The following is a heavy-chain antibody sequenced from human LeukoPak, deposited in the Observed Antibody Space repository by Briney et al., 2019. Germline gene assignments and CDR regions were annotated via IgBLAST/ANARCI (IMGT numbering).Heavy chain of an antibody. CDR2: INTDGSST. D-gene: IGHD3-3*01. J-gene: IGHJ5*02. Sequence: PGGSLRLSCAASGFTFSSYWMHWVRQAPWKGLVWVSRINTDGSSTSCADSVKGRFTISRDNAKNTLYLQMNSLRAEDTAAYYCARLVRYDFWSGYYPWGQGTLVTVSS. CDR3: ARLVRYDFWSGYYP. CDR1: GFTFSSYW. V-gene: IGHV3-74*01.